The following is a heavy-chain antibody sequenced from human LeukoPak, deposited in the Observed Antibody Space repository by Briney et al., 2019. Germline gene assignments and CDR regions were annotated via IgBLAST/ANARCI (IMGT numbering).Heavy chain of an antibody. CDR1: GGSISSGGYS. J-gene: IGHJ4*02. D-gene: IGHD3-3*01. CDR2: IYHSGST. V-gene: IGHV4-30-2*01. CDR3: ASGYYYFDY. Sequence: SETLSLTCAVSGGSISSGGYSWSWIRQPPGKGLEWIGYIYHSGSTCYNPSLKSRVTISVDGSKNQFSLKLSSVTAADTAVYYCASGYYYFDYWGQGTLVTVSS.